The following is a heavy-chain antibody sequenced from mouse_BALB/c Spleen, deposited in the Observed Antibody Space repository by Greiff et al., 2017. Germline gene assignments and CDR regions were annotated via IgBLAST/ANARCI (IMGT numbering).Heavy chain of an antibody. CDR1: GYSITSGYY. CDR3: ARSGSSYEAWFAY. J-gene: IGHJ3*01. CDR2: ISYDGSN. Sequence: EVKVEESGPGLVKPSQSLSLTCSVTGYSITSGYYWNWIRQFPGNKLEWMGYISYDGSNNYNPSLKNRISITRDTSKNQFFLKLNSVTTEDTATYYCARSGSSYEAWFAYWGQGTLVTVSA. D-gene: IGHD1-1*01. V-gene: IGHV3-6*02.